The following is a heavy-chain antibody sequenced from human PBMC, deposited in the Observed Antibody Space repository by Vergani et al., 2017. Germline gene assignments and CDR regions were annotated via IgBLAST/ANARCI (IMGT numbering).Heavy chain of an antibody. CDR1: GFTFSSYA. CDR3: ARASSVGLVKAPFDP. J-gene: IGHJ5*02. D-gene: IGHD6-19*01. V-gene: IGHV3-30-3*01. Sequence: QVQLVESGGGVVQPGRSLRLSCAASGFTFSSYAMHWVRQAPGKGLEWVAVISYDGSNKYYADSVKGRFTISRDNSKNTLYLQMNSLRAEDTAVYYCARASSVGLVKAPFDPWGQGTLVTVSS. CDR2: ISYDGSNK.